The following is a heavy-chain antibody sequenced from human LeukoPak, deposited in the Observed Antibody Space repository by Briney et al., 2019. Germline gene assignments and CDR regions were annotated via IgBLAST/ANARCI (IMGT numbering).Heavy chain of an antibody. CDR2: IYTGGST. V-gene: IGHV3-53*01. CDR1: GFTVSSNY. CDR3: ARDRTTAYYFDY. Sequence: GGSLRLSCAASGFTVSSNYMSWVRQAPGKGLEWVSIIYTGGSTYYADSVRGRFTISRDNSKNTPYLQMNSLRAEDTAVYYCARDRTTAYYFDYWGQGTLVTVSS. D-gene: IGHD2/OR15-2a*01. J-gene: IGHJ4*02.